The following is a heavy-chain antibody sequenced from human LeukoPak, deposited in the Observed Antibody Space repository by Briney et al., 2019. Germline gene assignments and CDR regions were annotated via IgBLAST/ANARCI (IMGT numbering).Heavy chain of an antibody. V-gene: IGHV3-20*01. J-gene: IGHJ6*03. CDR2: NNWNGVST. CDR3: ARASSSGWDFYMDV. CDR1: GFTFNDYG. Sequence: PGGPMRLSCAASGFTFNDYGKNWLRQTPEKGLEGFSGNNWNGVSTGYAASVKGRFTLSRDNAKNSQYLQKNRLRAEDTPLYHCARASSSGWDFYMDVWGKGTTATVSS. D-gene: IGHD6-19*01.